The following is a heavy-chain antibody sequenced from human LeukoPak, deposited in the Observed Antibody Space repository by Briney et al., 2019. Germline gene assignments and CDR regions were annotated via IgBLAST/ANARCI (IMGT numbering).Heavy chain of an antibody. CDR3: ARVEVYCSSTSCYLGYNWFDP. CDR1: GYTFTSYD. D-gene: IGHD2-2*01. Sequence: ASVKVSCKASGYTFTSYDINWVRQATGQGLEWMGWMNPNSSNTGYAQKFQGRVTMTRNTSISTAYMELSSLRSEDTAVYYCARVEVYCSSTSCYLGYNWFDPWGQGTLVTVSS. J-gene: IGHJ5*02. CDR2: MNPNSSNT. V-gene: IGHV1-8*01.